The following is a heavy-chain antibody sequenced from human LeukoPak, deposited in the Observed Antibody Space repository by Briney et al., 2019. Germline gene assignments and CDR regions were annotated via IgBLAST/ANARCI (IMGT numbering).Heavy chain of an antibody. D-gene: IGHD2-15*01. CDR1: GGSISSGDYY. CDR3: ARVARCSGGSCYYYFDY. J-gene: IGHJ4*02. Sequence: PSETLSLTCTVSGGSISSGDYYWSWIRQPPGKGLEWIGYIYYSGSTYYNPSLKSRVTISVDTSKNQFSLKLSSVTAADTAVYYCARVARCSGGSCYYYFDYWGQGTLVTVSS. V-gene: IGHV4-30-4*08. CDR2: IYYSGST.